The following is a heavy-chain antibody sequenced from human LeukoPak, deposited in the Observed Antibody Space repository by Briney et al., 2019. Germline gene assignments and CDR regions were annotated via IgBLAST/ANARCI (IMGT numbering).Heavy chain of an antibody. CDR3: ARVHGGWYNVFGGLNLNYFDY. CDR2: ISAYNGNT. V-gene: IGHV1-18*01. D-gene: IGHD6-19*01. J-gene: IGHJ4*02. Sequence: ASVKVSCKASGYTFTSYGISWVRQAPGQGLEWMGCISAYNGNTNYAQKLQGRVTMTTETSTSRACMELRSLKSDDTAVYYCARVHGGWYNVFGGLNLNYFDYWGQGTLVTVSS. CDR1: GYTFTSYG.